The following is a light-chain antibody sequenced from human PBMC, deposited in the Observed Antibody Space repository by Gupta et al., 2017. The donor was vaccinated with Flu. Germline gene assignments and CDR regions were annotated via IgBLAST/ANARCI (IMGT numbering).Light chain of an antibody. Sequence: EIVMTQSPGTLSVSPGERVILSCRAKSQSVSSKVAWYQHRPGQAPRLLIYDASTRARGIPDKFIGSGSGTAFTLTISSLQSEDFALYYCQQYYNWPPLTFGGGTKVEVK. CDR1: QSVSSK. CDR2: DAS. V-gene: IGKV3-15*01. J-gene: IGKJ4*01. CDR3: QQYYNWPPLT.